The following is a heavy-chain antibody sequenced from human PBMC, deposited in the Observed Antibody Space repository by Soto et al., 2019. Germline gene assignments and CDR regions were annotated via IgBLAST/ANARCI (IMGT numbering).Heavy chain of an antibody. CDR2: ISSSGTYI. V-gene: IGHV3-21*01. CDR3: VRAGHVFDVHYYGMDL. CDR1: GFAFNDYS. Sequence: GGSLRLSCEASGFAFNDYSMDWVRQAPEKGLEWVSSISSSGTYIYYADSVKGRFAISRDNANNVMYLQMDTLRAEDTAVYYCVRAGHVFDVHYYGMDLWGQGTTVTVSS. D-gene: IGHD3-10*01. J-gene: IGHJ6*02.